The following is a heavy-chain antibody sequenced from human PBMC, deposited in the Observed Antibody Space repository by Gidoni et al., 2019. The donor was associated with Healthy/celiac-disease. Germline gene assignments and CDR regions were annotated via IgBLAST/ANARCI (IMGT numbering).Heavy chain of an antibody. Sequence: EVQLVESGGGLVQPGGSLRLSCAASGFTFSSYAMSWVRQAPGKGMEWVSAISGSGGSTYYADSVKGQFTITRDNSKNTLYLQMNSLRAEDTAVYYCAKDLEYSSSSGYFDYWGQGTLVTVSS. CDR2: ISGSGGST. CDR1: GFTFSSYA. J-gene: IGHJ4*02. D-gene: IGHD6-6*01. V-gene: IGHV3-23*04. CDR3: AKDLEYSSSSGYFDY.